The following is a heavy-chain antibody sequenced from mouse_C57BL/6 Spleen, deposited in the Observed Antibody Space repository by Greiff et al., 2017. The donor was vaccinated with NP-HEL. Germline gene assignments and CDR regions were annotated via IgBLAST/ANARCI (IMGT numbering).Heavy chain of an antibody. CDR2: IYPGDGDT. Sequence: LVESGPELVKPGASVKISCKASGYAFSSSWMNWVKQRPGKGLEWIGRIYPGDGDTNYNGKFKGKATLTADKSSSTAYMQLSSLTSEDSAVYFCARFSYDAQVYWGQGTSVTVSS. CDR1: GYAFSSSW. CDR3: ARFSYDAQVY. V-gene: IGHV1-82*01. D-gene: IGHD2-4*01. J-gene: IGHJ4*01.